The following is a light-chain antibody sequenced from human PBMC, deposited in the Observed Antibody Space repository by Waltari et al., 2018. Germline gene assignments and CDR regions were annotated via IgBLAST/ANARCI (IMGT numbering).Light chain of an antibody. CDR1: SLRGYH. CDR3: ASRVNTGDVQGV. J-gene: IGLJ3*02. V-gene: IGLV3-19*01. Sequence: SSELTQDPAVSVALGQTVTITCQGDSLRGYHASWFQQKPGQAPILVLFSPNDRPSGIPDGFSGASSGDTVALTITGAQAEDEADYYCASRVNTGDVQGVFGGGTKLTVL. CDR2: SPN.